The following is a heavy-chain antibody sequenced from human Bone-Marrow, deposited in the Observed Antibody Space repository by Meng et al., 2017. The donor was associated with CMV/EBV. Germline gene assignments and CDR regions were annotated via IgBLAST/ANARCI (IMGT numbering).Heavy chain of an antibody. CDR1: GGSISSSTCY. Sequence: SETLSLTCTVSGGSISSSTCYWGWIRQPPGKGLEWIGTIYYSGTTYYNPSLKSRVTISVDTSKNQFSLKLSSVSAADTAVYYCVRQTHYSTQVYWGQGTLVTVSS. CDR3: VRQTHYSTQVY. J-gene: IGHJ4*02. V-gene: IGHV4-39*01. D-gene: IGHD6-13*01. CDR2: IYYSGTT.